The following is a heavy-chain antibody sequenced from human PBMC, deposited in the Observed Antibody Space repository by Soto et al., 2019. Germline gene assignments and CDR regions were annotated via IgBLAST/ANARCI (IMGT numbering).Heavy chain of an antibody. CDR1: GGTFSSYA. V-gene: IGHV1-69*01. Sequence: QVQLVQSGAEVKKPGSSVKVSCKASGGTFSSYAISWVRQAPGQGLEWMGGIIPIFGTANYAQKFQGRVTITADESTSTAYMELSSLRSEDTAVYYCARAYPYDFWSGYYSLYYYGMDVWGQGTTVTVSS. CDR2: IIPIFGTA. CDR3: ARAYPYDFWSGYYSLYYYGMDV. J-gene: IGHJ6*02. D-gene: IGHD3-3*01.